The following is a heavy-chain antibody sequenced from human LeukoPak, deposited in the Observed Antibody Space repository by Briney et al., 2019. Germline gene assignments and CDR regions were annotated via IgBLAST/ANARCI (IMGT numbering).Heavy chain of an antibody. J-gene: IGHJ5*02. CDR2: IYTSGST. CDR3: ARGSARYDSNWLDP. V-gene: IGHV4-61*02. CDR1: GGSISSGSYY. Sequence: SETLSLTCTVSGGSISSGSYYWSWIRQPAGKGLEWIGRIYTSGSTNYNPSLKSRVTISVDTSKNQFSLKLSSVTAADTAVYYCARGSARYDSNWLDPWGQGTLVTVSS. D-gene: IGHD3-3*01.